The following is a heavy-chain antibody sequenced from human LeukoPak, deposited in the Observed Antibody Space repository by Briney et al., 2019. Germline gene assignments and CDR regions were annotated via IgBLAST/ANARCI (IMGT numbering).Heavy chain of an antibody. J-gene: IGHJ6*03. V-gene: IGHV4-61*02. CDR3: ARESSGWAHYYYYYMDV. D-gene: IGHD6-19*01. CDR1: GGSISSGSYY. Sequence: SQTLSLTCTVSGGSISSGSYYWSWIRQPAGKGLEWIGRIYTSGSTNYNPSLKSRVTISVDTSKNQFSLKLSSVTAADTAVYYCARESSGWAHYYYYYMDVWGKGPRSPSP. CDR2: IYTSGST.